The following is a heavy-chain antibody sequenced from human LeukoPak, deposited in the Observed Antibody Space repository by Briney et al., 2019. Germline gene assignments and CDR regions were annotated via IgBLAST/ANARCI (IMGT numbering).Heavy chain of an antibody. CDR2: ISTFNGNT. J-gene: IGHJ4*02. Sequence: ASVKVSCKASGYTFTSYGITWVRQAPGQGLEWMGWISTFNGNTNDAQKFLDRVILTRDISSTTAYLELRSLRPDDTAVYFCVRGAPYCDKSACSSPGHHWGQGTLVTVSS. CDR1: GYTFTSYG. CDR3: VRGAPYCDKSACSSPGHH. V-gene: IGHV1-18*01. D-gene: IGHD2-21*01.